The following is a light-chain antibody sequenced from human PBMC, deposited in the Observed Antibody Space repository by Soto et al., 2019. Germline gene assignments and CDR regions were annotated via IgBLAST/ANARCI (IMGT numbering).Light chain of an antibody. J-gene: IGKJ2*01. CDR2: PAS. V-gene: IGKV1-39*01. CDR3: QQSYNLPYT. Sequence: DIPLTQSPSSLSASVGDTVNITCRAGQSITSYLNWYQQKPGKAPKLLISPASTLQYGVPSRFRGSGLGTVFTLTISDLLPEDVATYFCQQSYNLPYTFGQGTKLHMK. CDR1: QSITSY.